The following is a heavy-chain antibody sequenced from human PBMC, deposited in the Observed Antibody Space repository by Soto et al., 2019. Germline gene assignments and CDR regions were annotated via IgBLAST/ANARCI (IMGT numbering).Heavy chain of an antibody. J-gene: IGHJ4*02. V-gene: IGHV3-33*01. Sequence: QVQLVESGGGVVQPGRSLRLSCAASGFTFSSYGMHWVRQAPGKGLEWVAVIWYDGSNKYYADSVKGRFTISRDNSKNTLYLQMNSLRAEDTAVYDWARDRRQLGYFDYWGQGTLVTVSS. CDR2: IWYDGSNK. CDR3: ARDRRQLGYFDY. D-gene: IGHD6-13*01. CDR1: GFTFSSYG.